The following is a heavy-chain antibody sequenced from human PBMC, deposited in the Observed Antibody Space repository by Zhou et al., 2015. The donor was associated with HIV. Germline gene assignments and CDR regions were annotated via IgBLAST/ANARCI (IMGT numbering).Heavy chain of an antibody. CDR2: IIPIFGTA. Sequence: QVQLVQSGAEVKKPGSSVKVSCKASGGTVNNYVISWVRQAPGQGLEWMGGIIPIFGTANYAQKFQGRVTITADESSITSYMEVSSLRFDDTAVYYCAREAYCTHTVCPRYYYYGMDVWGQGTTVTVSS. J-gene: IGHJ6*02. CDR3: AREAYCTHTVCPRYYYYGMDV. CDR1: GGTVNNYV. V-gene: IGHV1-69*01. D-gene: IGHD2-8*01.